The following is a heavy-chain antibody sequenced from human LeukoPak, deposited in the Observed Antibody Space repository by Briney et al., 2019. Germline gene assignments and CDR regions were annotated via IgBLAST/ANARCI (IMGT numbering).Heavy chain of an antibody. CDR2: INHSGST. V-gene: IGHV4-34*01. CDR1: GESFSAYS. D-gene: IGHD2-2*01. J-gene: IGHJ5*02. CDR3: TRERSTPGINWFDP. Sequence: ASETLSLTCAVYGESFSAYSWNWIRQSPGKGLEWIGEINHSGSTNYNPSLKSRVTISVDTSKNQASKRQFSLKLSSVTAADTAVYYCTRERSTPGINWFDPWGQGTLVTVSS.